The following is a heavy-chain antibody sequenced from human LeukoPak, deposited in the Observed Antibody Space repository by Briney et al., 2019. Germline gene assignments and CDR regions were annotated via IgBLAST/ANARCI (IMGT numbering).Heavy chain of an antibody. CDR3: ARDPTSRGRAYYFDY. J-gene: IGHJ4*02. CDR1: GYTFTGYY. V-gene: IGHV1-2*02. D-gene: IGHD6-19*01. CDR2: INPNSGGT. Sequence: ASVKVSCKASGYTFTGYYMRWVRQAPGQGLEWMGWINPNSGGTNYAQKFQGRVTMTRDTSISTAYMELSRLRSDDTAVYYCARDPTSRGRAYYFDYWGQGTLVTVSS.